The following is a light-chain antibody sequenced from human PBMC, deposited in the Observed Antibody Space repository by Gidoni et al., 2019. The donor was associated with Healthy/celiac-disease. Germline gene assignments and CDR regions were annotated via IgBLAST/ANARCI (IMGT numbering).Light chain of an antibody. CDR3: QQYNSYSPDT. J-gene: IGKJ2*01. CDR1: QSISSW. Sequence: DIQMTQSPSTLSASVGDRVTITCRASQSISSWLAWYQQKPGKAPKLLSYDASSLESGVPSRFSGSGSGTEFTLTISSLQPDDFATYYCQQYNSYSPDTFGQXTKLEIK. CDR2: DAS. V-gene: IGKV1-5*01.